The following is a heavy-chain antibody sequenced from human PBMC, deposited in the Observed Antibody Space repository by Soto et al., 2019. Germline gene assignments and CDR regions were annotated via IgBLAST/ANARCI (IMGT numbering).Heavy chain of an antibody. V-gene: IGHV1-69*06. CDR1: EDTFRNYA. CDR3: ASTKYDSSAYYYWYLGL. CDR2: IIPIFGTA. D-gene: IGHD3-22*01. J-gene: IGHJ2*01. Sequence: QVELVQSGAEVKKPGSSVKVSCQAAEDTFRNYAISWVLQAPGQGLEWMGGIIPIFGTANYAQKCQGRVTITEDTSANTVYFELSSLRSEVTAVYYCASTKYDSSAYYYWYLGLWGRGTLVAVSS.